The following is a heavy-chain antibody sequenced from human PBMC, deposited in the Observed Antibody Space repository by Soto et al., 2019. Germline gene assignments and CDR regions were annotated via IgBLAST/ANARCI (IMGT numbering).Heavy chain of an antibody. Sequence: PGGSLRLSCAASGFTFSTYWMSWVRQAPGKGLEWVVNIKEDGSEKYYVDSVEGRFTISRDNAKNSLYLQMTSLRAEDTALYYCARGWGYFDSSGFPYLYAMDVWGQGTTVTVS. CDR2: IKEDGSEK. J-gene: IGHJ6*02. D-gene: IGHD3-22*01. CDR1: GFTFSTYW. CDR3: ARGWGYFDSSGFPYLYAMDV. V-gene: IGHV3-7*01.